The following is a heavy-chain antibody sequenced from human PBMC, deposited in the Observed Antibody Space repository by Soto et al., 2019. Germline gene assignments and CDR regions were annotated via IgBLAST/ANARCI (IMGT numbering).Heavy chain of an antibody. CDR3: ASDLGTWEENAFDI. Sequence: EVQLVESGGGLVEPGGSLRLSCSASTFTFSSYSMNWVRQAPGKVLEWVSYISDSGRTKFYADSVKGRFTISRDNAKNSLSLEMNRLRAEDTAVYYCASDLGTWEENAFDIWGQGTLVTVSS. CDR1: TFTFSSYS. J-gene: IGHJ3*02. D-gene: IGHD1-26*01. CDR2: ISDSGRTK. V-gene: IGHV3-48*01.